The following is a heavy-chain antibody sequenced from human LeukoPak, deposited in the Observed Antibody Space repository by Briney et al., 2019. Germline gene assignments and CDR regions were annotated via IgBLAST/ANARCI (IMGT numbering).Heavy chain of an antibody. Sequence: PGGSLRLSCAASGFTVSSNYMSWVRQAPGKGLEWFSVIYSGGSTYYADSVKGRFTISRDNSKNTLYLQMNSLRAEDTAVYYCARVVVPAAFLDPWGQGTLVTVSS. V-gene: IGHV3-53*01. CDR3: ARVVVPAAFLDP. D-gene: IGHD2-2*01. CDR1: GFTVSSNY. CDR2: IYSGGST. J-gene: IGHJ5*02.